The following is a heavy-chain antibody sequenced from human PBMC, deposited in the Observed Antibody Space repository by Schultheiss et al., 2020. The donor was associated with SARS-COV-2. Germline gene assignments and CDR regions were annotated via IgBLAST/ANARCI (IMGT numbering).Heavy chain of an antibody. CDR3: AKAYGSRTYYTWFFDY. J-gene: IGHJ4*02. Sequence: GGSLRLSCAASGFTFSNFGMSWVRQAPGKGLEWVSGVSNSGSTTNNADSVKGRFTISRDNSKDTVYLQMNSLRAEDTAVYYCAKAYGSRTYYTWFFDYWGQGTVVTVSS. CDR1: GFTFSNFG. CDR2: VSNSGSTT. D-gene: IGHD3-10*01. V-gene: IGHV3-23*01.